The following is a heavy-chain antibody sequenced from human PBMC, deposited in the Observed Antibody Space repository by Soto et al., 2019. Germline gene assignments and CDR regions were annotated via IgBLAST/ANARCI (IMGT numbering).Heavy chain of an antibody. J-gene: IGHJ3*02. V-gene: IGHV1-69*06. Sequence: GASVKVSCKASGGTFSSYAISWVRQAPGQGLEWMGGIIPIFGTANYAQKFQGRVTITADKSTSTAYMELSSLRSEDTAVYYCARDRMWEILGGDRIFDIWGQGTMVTVSS. CDR1: GGTFSSYA. D-gene: IGHD1-26*01. CDR2: IIPIFGTA. CDR3: ARDRMWEILGGDRIFDI.